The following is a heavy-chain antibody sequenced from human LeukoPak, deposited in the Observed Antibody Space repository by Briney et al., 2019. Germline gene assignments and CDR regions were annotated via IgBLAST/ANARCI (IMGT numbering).Heavy chain of an antibody. CDR3: VRGPSDSSLPGP. V-gene: IGHV3-11*01. J-gene: IGHJ5*02. CDR2: IGHSGSPI. CDR1: GFTFSDYD. D-gene: IGHD2-21*02. Sequence: PGGSLRLSCAASGFTFSDYDMSWMRQAPGKGLEWVSYIGHSGSPIYYADSVKGRFTISRDNAKTSLYLQMNSLRAEDTAMYYCVRGPSDSSLPGPWGQGTLVIVSS.